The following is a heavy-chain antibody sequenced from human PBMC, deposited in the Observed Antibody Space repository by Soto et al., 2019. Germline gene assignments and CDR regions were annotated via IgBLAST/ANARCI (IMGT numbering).Heavy chain of an antibody. J-gene: IGHJ4*02. Sequence: QVQLQQWGAGLLKPSETLSLTCAVYGGSISGHYWNWIRQPPGKGLEWIGEINHSGRTKYNPSLKRRVIISVDTSKNQCSLSLGSVTAADTAGYYCARGNIAAALVYWGQGPLVTVSS. V-gene: IGHV4-34*01. CDR1: GGSISGHY. CDR2: INHSGRT. CDR3: ARGNIAAALVY. D-gene: IGHD6-13*01.